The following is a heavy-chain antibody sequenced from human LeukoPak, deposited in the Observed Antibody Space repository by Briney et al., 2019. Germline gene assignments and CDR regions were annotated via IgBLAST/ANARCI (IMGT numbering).Heavy chain of an antibody. Sequence: ASVKVSCKASGYTFTSYGFNWVRQAPGQGLEWMGWISSYNGNTNYAQKLQGRVTMTTDTPTSTAYMELRSLRSDDTAVYYCASTTSIAVARGAFDIWGQGTMVTVSS. CDR3: ASTTSIAVARGAFDI. CDR2: ISSYNGNT. D-gene: IGHD6-19*01. CDR1: GYTFTSYG. J-gene: IGHJ3*02. V-gene: IGHV1-18*01.